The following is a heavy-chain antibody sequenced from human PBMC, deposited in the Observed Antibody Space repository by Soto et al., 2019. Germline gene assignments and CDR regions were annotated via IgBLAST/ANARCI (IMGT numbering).Heavy chain of an antibody. J-gene: IGHJ6*02. CDR2: ISSRSDTL. CDR3: ARDWDIVILSVPIPNYNYGMDV. CDR1: GFTFSAYA. V-gene: IGHV3-48*02. D-gene: IGHD2-15*01. Sequence: GGSLRLSCEGSGFTFSAYAMNWVRQAPGKGLEWVSYISSRSDTLHYADSVKGRFTISRDNAKNSVYLQVNNLRDEDTAGNYCARDWDIVILSVPIPNYNYGMDVWGQGTTVTVSS.